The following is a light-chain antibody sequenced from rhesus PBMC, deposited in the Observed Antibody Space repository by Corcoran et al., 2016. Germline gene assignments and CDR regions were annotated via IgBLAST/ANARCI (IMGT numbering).Light chain of an antibody. CDR3: QQRNSYPPT. Sequence: DIQLTQSPSSLSASVGDRVTLTCRASQGISSYLAWYQQKSGKAPKLLIYDASNLQSGVPSRFCGSGSGTEFTLTISSLQHEEFATYYCQQRNSYPPTFGQGTKVEIK. J-gene: IGKJ1*01. V-gene: IGKV1-38*01. CDR1: QGISSY. CDR2: DAS.